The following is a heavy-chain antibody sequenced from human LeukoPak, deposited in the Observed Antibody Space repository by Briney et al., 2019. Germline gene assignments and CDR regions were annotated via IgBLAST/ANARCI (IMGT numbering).Heavy chain of an antibody. CDR3: AKSLGPYCGSDCYSRLSDY. J-gene: IGHJ4*02. D-gene: IGHD2-21*02. Sequence: ISXXGDSTHYADSVKSRFTISRDNSKNTLYLQMNSLRDEDTAVYYCAKSLGPYCGSDCYSRLSDYWGQGTLVTVSS. V-gene: IGHV3-23*01. CDR2: ISXXGDST.